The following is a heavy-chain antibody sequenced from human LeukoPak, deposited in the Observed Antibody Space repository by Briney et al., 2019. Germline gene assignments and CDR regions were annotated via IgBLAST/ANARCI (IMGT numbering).Heavy chain of an antibody. Sequence: SVKVSCKASGGTFSSYAISWVRQAPGQGLEWMGRIIPILGMANYAQKFQGRVTITADKSTSTAYMELSSLRSEDTAVYYCARDHRKRTSKLGCCRGGSCYNQFDPWGQGTLVTVSS. CDR3: ARDHRKRTSKLGCCRGGSCYNQFDP. J-gene: IGHJ5*02. D-gene: IGHD2-15*01. CDR2: IIPILGMA. V-gene: IGHV1-69*04. CDR1: GGTFSSYA.